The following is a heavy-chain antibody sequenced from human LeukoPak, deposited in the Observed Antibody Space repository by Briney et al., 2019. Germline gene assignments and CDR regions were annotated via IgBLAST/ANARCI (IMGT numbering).Heavy chain of an antibody. CDR3: AMPHRYDSSGYYLFDY. CDR1: GGTFSSYA. V-gene: IGHV1-69*05. Sequence: SVKVSCKASGGTFSSYAISWVRQAPGQGLEWMGRIIPIFGTANYAQKFQGRVTITTDESTSTAYMELSSLRSEDTAVYYCAMPHRYDSSGYYLFDYWGQGTLVTFSS. J-gene: IGHJ4*02. D-gene: IGHD3-22*01. CDR2: IIPIFGTA.